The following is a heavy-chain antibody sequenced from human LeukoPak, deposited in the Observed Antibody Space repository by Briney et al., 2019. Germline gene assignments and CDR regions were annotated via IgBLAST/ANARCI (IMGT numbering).Heavy chain of an antibody. CDR3: ARTRRDGYSLYYFDY. D-gene: IGHD5-24*01. Sequence: SETLSLTCAVYGGSFSGYYWSWIRQPPGKGLEWIGEINHSGSTNYNPSLKSRVTISVDTSKNQFSLKLSSVTAADTAVYFCARTRRDGYSLYYFDYWGQGTLVTVSS. V-gene: IGHV4-34*01. CDR2: INHSGST. J-gene: IGHJ4*02. CDR1: GGSFSGYY.